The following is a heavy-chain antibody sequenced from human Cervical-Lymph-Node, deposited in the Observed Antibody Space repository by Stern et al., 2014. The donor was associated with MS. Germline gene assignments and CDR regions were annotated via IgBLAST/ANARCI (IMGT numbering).Heavy chain of an antibody. D-gene: IGHD6-25*01. CDR3: ARDRGGASPFDI. J-gene: IGHJ3*02. CDR2: IYYSGST. CDR1: GGSISSGGYY. Sequence: VQLEESGPGLVKPSQTLSLTCTVSGGSISSGGYYWSWIRQHPGKGLEWIGYIYYSGSTYYIPSLKSRVTISVDTSKNQFSLKLSSVTAADTAVYYCARDRGGASPFDIWGQGTMVTVSS. V-gene: IGHV4-31*03.